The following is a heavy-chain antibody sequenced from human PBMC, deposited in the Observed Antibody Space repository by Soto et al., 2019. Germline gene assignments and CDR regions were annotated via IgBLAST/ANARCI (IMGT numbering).Heavy chain of an antibody. J-gene: IGHJ6*02. CDR1: GGSISSYY. CDR3: ARGGIAAAGTGVYYYYGMDV. V-gene: IGHV4-59*01. D-gene: IGHD6-13*01. CDR2: IYYSGST. Sequence: TSETLSLTCTVSGGSISSYYWSWIRQPPGKGLEWIGYIYYSGSTNYNPYLKSRVTISVDTSKNQFSLKLSSVTAADTAVYYCARGGIAAAGTGVYYYYGMDVWGQGTTVTVSS.